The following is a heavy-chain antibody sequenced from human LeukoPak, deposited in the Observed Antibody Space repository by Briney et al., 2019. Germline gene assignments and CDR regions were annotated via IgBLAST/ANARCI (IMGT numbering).Heavy chain of an antibody. D-gene: IGHD3-9*01. V-gene: IGHV4-59*01. CDR1: GGSISSYY. CDR3: ARDLSVEV. J-gene: IGHJ6*02. Sequence: PSETLSLTCTVSGGSISSYYWNWIRQPPGKGLEWIGYIYYSGSTTYNPSLKSRVTISVDTSKNQFSLKLSSVTAADTAVYYRARDLSVEVWGQGTTVTVSS. CDR2: IYYSGST.